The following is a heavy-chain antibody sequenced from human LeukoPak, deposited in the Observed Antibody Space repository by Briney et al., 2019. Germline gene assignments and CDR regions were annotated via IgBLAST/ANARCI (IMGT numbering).Heavy chain of an antibody. J-gene: IGHJ4*02. CDR1: GFSFASYD. V-gene: IGHV3-30*02. Sequence: GGSLRLSCAGSGFSFASYDIHWVRQAPGKGLEWVTFMESDGSKEYYADSVKGRFTISRDNSKNTVYVQMKSLRPEDTAVYYCAKEGSGWYYLDYWGQGTVVTVSS. CDR3: AKEGSGWYYLDY. D-gene: IGHD6-19*01. CDR2: MESDGSKE.